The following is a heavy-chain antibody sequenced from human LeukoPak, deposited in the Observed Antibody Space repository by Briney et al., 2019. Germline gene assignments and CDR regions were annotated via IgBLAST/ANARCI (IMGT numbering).Heavy chain of an antibody. Sequence: GGSLRLSCTASGFTFSNFGMSWVRQAPGKGLEWVSTISGSAGSTHYADSVKGRFTISRDTSKNMLYLQMTSLRAEDTALYYCAKGSTFGDLNYVDSWGQGALVSVSS. J-gene: IGHJ4*02. D-gene: IGHD4-17*01. CDR2: ISGSAGST. CDR1: GFTFSNFG. V-gene: IGHV3-23*01. CDR3: AKGSTFGDLNYVDS.